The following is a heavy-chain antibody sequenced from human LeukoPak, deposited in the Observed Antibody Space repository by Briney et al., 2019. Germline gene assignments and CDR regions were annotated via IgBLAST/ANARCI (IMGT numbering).Heavy chain of an antibody. Sequence: SETLSLTCSGFGYSINRGYDWGWIRQSRDKGLEWIASMHFSGATYHNPSFKSRVTISMDTSKNKVSLKLTSVTAADTAVYCAGDWSEGPIDLWGQGTQVTVSS. V-gene: IGHV4-38-2*02. J-gene: IGHJ5*02. CDR3: GDWSEGPIDL. CDR1: GYSINRGYD. D-gene: IGHD3-3*01. CDR2: MHFSGAT.